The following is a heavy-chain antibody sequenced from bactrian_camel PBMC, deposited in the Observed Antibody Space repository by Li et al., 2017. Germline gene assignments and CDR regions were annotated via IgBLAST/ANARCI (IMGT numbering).Heavy chain of an antibody. CDR1: GYTYSSYC. D-gene: IGHD5*01. CDR2: IHSDGFT. J-gene: IGHJ6*01. CDR3: AKDDGVGRADFGY. V-gene: IGHV3S1*01. Sequence: QLVESGGGSAQAGGSLRLSCATSGYTYSSYCMGWLRQAPGKERERVAVIHSDGFTDYADSVRDRFTISHDNAKNTLYLHVNILKIEDTAIYYCAKDDGVGRADFGYWGQWTQVTVS.